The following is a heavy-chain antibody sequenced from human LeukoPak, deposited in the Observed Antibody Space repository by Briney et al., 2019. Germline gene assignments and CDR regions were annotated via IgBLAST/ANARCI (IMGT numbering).Heavy chain of an antibody. CDR3: ARGIAAAGAGWFDP. CDR1: GYTFTSYG. CDR2: ISAYNGNT. Sequence: ASVKVSCKASGYTFTSYGISWVRQAPGQGLEWIGWISAYNGNTNYAQRLQDRVTMTTDTSTSTAYMELRSLRSDDTAVYYCARGIAAAGAGWFDPWGQGTLVTVSS. V-gene: IGHV1-18*01. J-gene: IGHJ5*02. D-gene: IGHD6-13*01.